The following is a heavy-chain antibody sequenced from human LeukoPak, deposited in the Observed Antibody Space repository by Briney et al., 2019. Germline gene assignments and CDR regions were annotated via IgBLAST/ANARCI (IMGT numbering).Heavy chain of an antibody. Sequence: GGSLRLSCAASGFTFDDYAMHWVRQAPGKGLEWVSGISWNSGSIGYADSVKGRFTFSRDNAKNSLYLQMNSLRAEDMALYYCAKAGVRDSSGWYYFDYWGQGTLVTVSS. CDR3: AKAGVRDSSGWYYFDY. CDR1: GFTFDDYA. D-gene: IGHD6-19*01. CDR2: ISWNSGSI. V-gene: IGHV3-9*03. J-gene: IGHJ4*02.